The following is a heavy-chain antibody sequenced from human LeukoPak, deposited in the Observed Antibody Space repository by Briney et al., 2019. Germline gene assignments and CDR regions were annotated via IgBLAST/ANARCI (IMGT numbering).Heavy chain of an antibody. CDR1: GFTFSSYE. CDR2: ISSSGSTI. J-gene: IGHJ6*02. V-gene: IGHV3-48*03. Sequence: GGSLRLSCAASGFTFSSYEMNWVRQAPGKGLEWVSYISSSGSTIYYADSVKGRFTISRDNAKNSLYLQMNSLRAEDTAVYYCARDNFRLTGDDRGYYYGMDVWGQGTTVTVSS. CDR3: ARDNFRLTGDDRGYYYGMDV. D-gene: IGHD7-27*01.